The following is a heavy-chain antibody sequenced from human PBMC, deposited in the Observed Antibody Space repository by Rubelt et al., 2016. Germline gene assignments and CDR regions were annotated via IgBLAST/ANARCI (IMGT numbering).Heavy chain of an antibody. Sequence: GKGLEWVSVIYSGGSTYYADSVKGRFTISRDNSKNTLYLQMNSLRAEDTAVYYCARGVVPADRRGGYFDLWGRGTLVTVSS. V-gene: IGHV3-53*01. CDR3: ARGVVPADRRGGYFDL. J-gene: IGHJ2*01. CDR2: IYSGGST. D-gene: IGHD2-2*01.